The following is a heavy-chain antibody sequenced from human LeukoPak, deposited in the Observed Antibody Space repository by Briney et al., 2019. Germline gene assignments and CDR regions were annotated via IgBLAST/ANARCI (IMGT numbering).Heavy chain of an antibody. J-gene: IGHJ6*02. CDR2: IYYSGST. Sequence: SETLSFTCTVSGGSISSYYWSWIRQPPGKGLEWIGYIYYSGSTYYNPSLKSRVTISVDTSKNQFSLKLSSVTAADTAVYYCARGSLVLQNNYGMDVWGQGTTVTVSS. CDR1: GGSISSYY. D-gene: IGHD2-15*01. V-gene: IGHV4-59*12. CDR3: ARGSLVLQNNYGMDV.